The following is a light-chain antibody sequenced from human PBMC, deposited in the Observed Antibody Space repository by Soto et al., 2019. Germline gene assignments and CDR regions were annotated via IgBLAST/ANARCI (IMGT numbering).Light chain of an antibody. CDR1: QSVGSN. CDR2: GAS. J-gene: IGKJ1*01. CDR3: QQYNIRPPWT. V-gene: IGKV3-15*01. Sequence: EIVMTQSPATLSVSPGERATLSCRASQSVGSNLAWYQQKPGQAPRLLMYGASTRATGIPARFSGSGSGAEFTLTISSLQSEDFAVYYCQQYNIRPPWTFGQGTKVEI.